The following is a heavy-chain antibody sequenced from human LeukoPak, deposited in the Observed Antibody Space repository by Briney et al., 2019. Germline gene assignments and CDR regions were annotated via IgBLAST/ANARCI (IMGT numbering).Heavy chain of an antibody. D-gene: IGHD6-13*01. J-gene: IGHJ3*02. Sequence: GGSLRLSCAASGFTVSSNYMSWVRQAPGKELEWVSVIYSGGSTYYADSVKGRFTISRDDSKNTLYLQMNSLRAEDTAVYYCAKGGVAAAGPRGAFDIWGQGTMVTVSS. CDR1: GFTVSSNY. CDR2: IYSGGST. V-gene: IGHV3-53*01. CDR3: AKGGVAAAGPRGAFDI.